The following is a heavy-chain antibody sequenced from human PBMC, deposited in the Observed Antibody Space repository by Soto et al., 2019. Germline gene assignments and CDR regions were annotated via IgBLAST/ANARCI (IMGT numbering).Heavy chain of an antibody. V-gene: IGHV3-43*01. J-gene: IGHJ4*02. D-gene: IGHD6-19*01. CDR2: IIWVGGST. CDR1: GFTFEDYT. CDR3: AKDMGGGIAVAGTTLDY. Sequence: EVQLVESGGVVVQPGGSLRLSWAASGFTFEDYTMHWVRQPPGKVLGWVSLIIWVGGSTYYEDSVRGRFTISRENSKNSLYLQMNSLRTEDTALYYCAKDMGGGIAVAGTTLDYWGQGTLVTVSS.